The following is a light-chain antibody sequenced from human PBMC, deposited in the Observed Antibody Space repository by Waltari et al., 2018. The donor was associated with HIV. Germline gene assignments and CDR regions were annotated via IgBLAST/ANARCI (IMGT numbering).Light chain of an antibody. CDR1: NIGARS. V-gene: IGLV3-21*02. Sequence: SYGLTQPPSMSVAAGQAAKFTCGGHNIGARSVHWYQKRPGQAPKLVVYDNSDRPPGTPDRFSGSNSRNTATLTFSRVEAGDEAEYYCQVWDNIGDRVVFGGGTKLTVL. CDR3: QVWDNIGDRVV. J-gene: IGLJ2*01. CDR2: DNS.